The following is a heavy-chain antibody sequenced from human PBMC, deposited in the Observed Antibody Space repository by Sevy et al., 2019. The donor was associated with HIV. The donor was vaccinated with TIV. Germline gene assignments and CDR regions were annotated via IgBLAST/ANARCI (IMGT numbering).Heavy chain of an antibody. V-gene: IGHV1-69*13. CDR3: ARVNSNYVCYYYGMDV. CDR2: IIPIFGTA. D-gene: IGHD4-4*01. Sequence: ASVKVSCKASGGTFSSYAISWVRQAPGQGLEWMGGIIPIFGTANYAQKFQGRVTITAGESTSTAYMELSSLRSEDTAVYYCARVNSNYVCYYYGMDVWGQGTTVTVSS. J-gene: IGHJ6*02. CDR1: GGTFSSYA.